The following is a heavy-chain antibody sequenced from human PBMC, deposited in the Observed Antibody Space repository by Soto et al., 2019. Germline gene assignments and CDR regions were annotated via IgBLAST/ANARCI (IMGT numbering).Heavy chain of an antibody. D-gene: IGHD1-26*01. Sequence: XTLSLPCTVSGGSLRSYDWSWIRQPAGKPLEWIGRIYTSGTTNYNPSLKSRFTMLVDTSKNNFSLKLTSVTAADTAIYYCAREGASGFGMDVWGQGTTVTVSS. V-gene: IGHV4-4*07. CDR1: GGSLRSYD. CDR3: AREGASGFGMDV. J-gene: IGHJ6*02. CDR2: IYTSGTT.